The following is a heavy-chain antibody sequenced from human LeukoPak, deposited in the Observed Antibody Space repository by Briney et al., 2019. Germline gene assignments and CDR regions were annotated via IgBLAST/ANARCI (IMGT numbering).Heavy chain of an antibody. Sequence: SETLSLTCAVYGGSFSGYYWSWIRQPPGKGLEWIGEINHSGSTNYNPSLKSRVTISVDTSKNQFSLKLSSVTAADTAVYYCARGPQRAAAGPKTYFDYWGQGTLVTVSS. V-gene: IGHV4-34*01. D-gene: IGHD6-13*01. CDR1: GGSFSGYY. J-gene: IGHJ4*02. CDR3: ARGPQRAAAGPKTYFDY. CDR2: INHSGST.